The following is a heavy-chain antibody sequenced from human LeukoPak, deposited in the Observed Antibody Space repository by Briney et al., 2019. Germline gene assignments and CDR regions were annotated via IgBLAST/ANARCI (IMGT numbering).Heavy chain of an antibody. CDR1: GGSISSSSYY. D-gene: IGHD2-21*02. J-gene: IGHJ4*02. CDR3: ARQVTVGSFFDY. CDR2: IYYSGST. Sequence: SETLSLTCTVSGGSISSSSYYWGWIRQPPGKGLEWIGSIYYSGSTYYNPSLKSRVTISVETSKNQFSLKLSSVTAADTAVYYCARQVTVGSFFDYWGQGTLVTVSS. V-gene: IGHV4-39*01.